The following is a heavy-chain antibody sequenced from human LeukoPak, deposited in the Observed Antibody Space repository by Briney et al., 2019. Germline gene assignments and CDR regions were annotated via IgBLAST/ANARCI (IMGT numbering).Heavy chain of an antibody. CDR3: ARVYGGPFDL. J-gene: IGHJ4*02. CDR1: GFTFSDTW. D-gene: IGHD4-23*01. CDR2: INTDGSDA. Sequence: GGSLRLSCAASGFTFSDTWMHWVRQAPGKGLMWVARINTDGSDAVYAGSVKGRFTTSRDNTQNTLHLQMHSLRAEDTAMYYCARVYGGPFDLWGQGNLVTVSS. V-gene: IGHV3-74*01.